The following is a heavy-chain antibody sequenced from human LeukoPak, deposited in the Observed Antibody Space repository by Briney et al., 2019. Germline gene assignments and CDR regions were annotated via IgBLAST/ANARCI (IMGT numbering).Heavy chain of an antibody. J-gene: IGHJ4*02. CDR2: IIPILGIA. CDR1: GGTFSIYT. Sequence: ASVKVSCKASGGTFSIYTISWVRQAPGQGLEWMGRIIPILGIANYAQKFQGRVTITADKSTSTAYMELSSLTSEDTDVYYCARRNSGYDSVAYWGQGTLVTVSS. V-gene: IGHV1-69*02. CDR3: ARRNSGYDSVAY. D-gene: IGHD5-12*01.